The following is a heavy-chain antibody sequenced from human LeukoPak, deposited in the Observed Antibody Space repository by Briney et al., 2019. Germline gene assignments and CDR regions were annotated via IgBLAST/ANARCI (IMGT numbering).Heavy chain of an antibody. CDR3: ATASDSSGYYGAFDI. J-gene: IGHJ3*02. CDR2: FDPEDGET. Sequence: ASVKVSCKVSGYTLTELSMHWVRQAPGKGLEWMGGFDPEDGETIYAQKFQGRVTMTEDTSTDTAYMKLSSLRSEDTAVYYCATASDSSGYYGAFDIWGQGTMVTVSS. CDR1: GYTLTELS. D-gene: IGHD3-22*01. V-gene: IGHV1-24*01.